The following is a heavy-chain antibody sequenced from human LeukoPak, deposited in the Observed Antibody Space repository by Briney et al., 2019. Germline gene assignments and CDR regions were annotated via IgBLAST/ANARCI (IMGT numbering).Heavy chain of an antibody. V-gene: IGHV1-24*01. J-gene: IGHJ3*02. CDR1: GYTLTELS. Sequence: ASVKVSCKVSGYTLTELSMHWVRQAPGKGLEWMGGFDPEHGETVYAQKFQGRLTMTEDTSTHTAYKELSSLRSDDSAVYYCAGLRSTSRRVAFDIWGQGTMVTVSS. CDR2: FDPEHGET. CDR3: AGLRSTSRRVAFDI. D-gene: IGHD2-2*01.